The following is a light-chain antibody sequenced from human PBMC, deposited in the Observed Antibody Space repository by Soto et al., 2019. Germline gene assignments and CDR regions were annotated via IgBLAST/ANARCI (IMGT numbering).Light chain of an antibody. CDR2: GAS. V-gene: IGKV3-15*01. Sequence: RLMTQSPATECLCPAPSHTLSGRAIQIVKSNLAWYQQKRGQAPRLILYGASTRATGIPARFSGSGSGTEFTLTIRSMLSEDFAVYYCQQYTNWPPITFGQGTRLEIK. CDR3: QQYTNWPPIT. J-gene: IGKJ5*01. CDR1: QIVKSN.